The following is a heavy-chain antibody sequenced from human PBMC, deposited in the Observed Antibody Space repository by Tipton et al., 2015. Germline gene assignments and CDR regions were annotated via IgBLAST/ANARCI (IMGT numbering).Heavy chain of an antibody. CDR1: GDSIISGTYY. D-gene: IGHD2-8*01. CDR3: ARRGQYCTNGVCYRNWFDP. CDR2: IYYSGST. J-gene: IGHJ5*02. Sequence: TLSLTCTVSGDSIISGTYYWGWIRQPPGKGLEWIGTIYYSGSTYYNPSLKSRVPISVDTSKNQFSVRLNSVTAADTAIYYCARRGQYCTNGVCYRNWFDPWGQGTLVTVSS. V-gene: IGHV4-39*01.